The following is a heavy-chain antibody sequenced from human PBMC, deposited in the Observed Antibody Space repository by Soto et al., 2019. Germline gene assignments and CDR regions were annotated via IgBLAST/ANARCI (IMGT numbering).Heavy chain of an antibody. CDR1: GGSISSSTYY. D-gene: IGHD1-26*01. J-gene: IGHJ1*01. CDR3: ARHGSNTGSYAEYFQH. CDR2: IYYSGNT. Sequence: QLQLQESGPGLVKPSETLSLTCTVSGGSISSSTYYWGWIRQPPGKGLEWIGSIYYSGNTYYSPSINSRVTMSVSTSKNQFSLRLSSVTAADTAVYYCARHGSNTGSYAEYFQHWGQGTLVTVSS. V-gene: IGHV4-39*01.